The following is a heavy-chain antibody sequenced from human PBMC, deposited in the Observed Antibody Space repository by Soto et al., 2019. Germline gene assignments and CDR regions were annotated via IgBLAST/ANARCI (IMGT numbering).Heavy chain of an antibody. CDR3: ARRKYYYGSGSYYMSDTRYNWFDP. J-gene: IGHJ5*02. Sequence: SETLSLTCTVSGGSISSGGYYWSWIRQHPGKGLEWIGYFNYSGSTNYTPSLKSRVTISVDTSKNQFSLKLSSVTAADTAVYYCARRKYYYGSGSYYMSDTRYNWFDPWGPGTLVTVSS. V-gene: IGHV4-31*03. D-gene: IGHD3-10*01. CDR2: FNYSGST. CDR1: GGSISSGGYY.